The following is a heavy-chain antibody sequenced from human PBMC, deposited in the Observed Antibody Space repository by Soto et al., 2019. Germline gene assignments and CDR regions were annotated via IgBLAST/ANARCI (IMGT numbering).Heavy chain of an antibody. V-gene: IGHV3-13*04. D-gene: IGHD3-16*02. Sequence: EVQLVESGGGLVQPGGSLRLSCAASGCTFSSYDMHWVSQVTVKGLEWVSAIVTAGDAYYPNSVKGRFTISRENAKNSWYIQMASLRAGDTAVYYCARAFSTGVIDYWGQGTLVTVSS. CDR3: ARAFSTGVIDY. CDR2: IVTAGDA. CDR1: GCTFSSYD. J-gene: IGHJ4*02.